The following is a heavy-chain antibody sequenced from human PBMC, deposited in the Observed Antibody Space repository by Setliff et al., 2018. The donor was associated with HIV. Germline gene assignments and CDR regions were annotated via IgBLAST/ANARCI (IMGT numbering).Heavy chain of an antibody. V-gene: IGHV3-73*01. Sequence: GGSLRLSCAASGFSNSALHWVRQAPGKGLEWVGRIRSKANNYATEYGASVKGRFIISRDDSKNMAYLQVNSLRTEDTAIYYCTRHRGSFDYWGLGTLVTVSS. CDR3: TRHRGSFDY. CDR1: GFSNSA. CDR2: IRSKANNYAT. D-gene: IGHD1-26*01. J-gene: IGHJ4*02.